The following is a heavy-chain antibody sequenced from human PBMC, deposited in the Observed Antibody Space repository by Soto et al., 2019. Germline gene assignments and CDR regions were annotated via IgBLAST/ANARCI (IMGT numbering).Heavy chain of an antibody. V-gene: IGHV3-11*01. CDR1: GFSFSDYY. CDR3: ARGTYGMDV. CDR2: IGASGSTI. D-gene: IGHD3-10*01. Sequence: QMQLVQSGGGLVKPGGSLRLSCAASGFSFSDYYMSWIRRAPGKGLEWVSYIGASGSTIYFGDSVKGRFSISRDNTNNSLYLQMNSLRPDDTAVYYCARGTYGMDVWGQGTTVIVYS. J-gene: IGHJ6*02.